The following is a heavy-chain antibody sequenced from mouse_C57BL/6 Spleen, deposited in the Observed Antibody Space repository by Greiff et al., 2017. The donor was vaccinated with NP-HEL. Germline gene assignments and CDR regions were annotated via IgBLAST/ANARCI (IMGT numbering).Heavy chain of an antibody. CDR3: ATYYDGSSYWYFDV. V-gene: IGHV1-81*01. CDR2: IYPRSGNT. Sequence: QVQLKESGAELARPGASVKLSCKASGYTFTSYGISWVKQRTGQGLEWIGEIYPRSGNTYYNEKFKGKATLTADKSSSTAYMELRSLTSEDSAVYFCATYYDGSSYWYFDVWGTGTTVTVSS. D-gene: IGHD1-1*01. CDR1: GYTFTSYG. J-gene: IGHJ1*03.